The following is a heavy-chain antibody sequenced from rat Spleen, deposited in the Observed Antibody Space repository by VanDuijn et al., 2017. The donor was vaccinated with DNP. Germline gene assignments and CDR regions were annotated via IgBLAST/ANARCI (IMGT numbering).Heavy chain of an antibody. CDR1: GFTFNKYG. Sequence: EVQLVESGGGLVQPGRSLKLSCAASGFTFNKYGMAWVRQAPTKGLEWVASISTSGEYAHYRDSVKGRFTISRDNAENTVYLQMNSLRSEDTATYYCLKHLDAWGQGTSVTVSS. CDR3: LKHLDA. CDR2: ISTSGEYA. V-gene: IGHV5S13*01. J-gene: IGHJ4*01.